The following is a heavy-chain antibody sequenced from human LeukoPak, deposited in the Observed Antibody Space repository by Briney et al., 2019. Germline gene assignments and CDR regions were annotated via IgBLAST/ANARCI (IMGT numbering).Heavy chain of an antibody. CDR2: IYHSGST. CDR3: ASRTGYCSSTSCYSFDS. J-gene: IGHJ4*02. Sequence: SGTLSLTCAVSGGSISSSNWWSWVRQPPGKYLEWIGEIYHSGSTNYNPSLKSRVTMSVDKSKNQFSLKLSSVTAADTAVYYCASRTGYCSSTSCYSFDSWGQGTLVTVSS. CDR1: GGSISSSNW. D-gene: IGHD2-2*02. V-gene: IGHV4-4*02.